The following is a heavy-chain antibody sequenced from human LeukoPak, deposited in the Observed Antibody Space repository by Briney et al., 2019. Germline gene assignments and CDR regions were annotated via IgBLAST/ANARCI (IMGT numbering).Heavy chain of an antibody. J-gene: IGHJ6*02. Sequence: ASVKVSCKASGYTFTSYDINWVRQATGQGLEWMGWMNPNSGNTGYAQKFQGRVTMTRNTSISTAYMELSSLRSEDTAVYYCATFGERITIFYGMDVWGQGTTVIVSS. D-gene: IGHD3-3*01. CDR3: ATFGERITIFYGMDV. CDR2: MNPNSGNT. CDR1: GYTFTSYD. V-gene: IGHV1-8*01.